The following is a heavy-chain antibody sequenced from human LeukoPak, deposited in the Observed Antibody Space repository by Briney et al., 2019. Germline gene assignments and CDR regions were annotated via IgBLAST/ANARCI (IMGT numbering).Heavy chain of an antibody. Sequence: ASVKVSCNASGYTFTGYYMHWVRQAPGQGLEWMGWINPNSGGTNYAQKFQGRVTMTRDTSISTAYMELSRLRSDDTAVYYCARGGLRYFDVNWFDPWGQGTLVTVSS. CDR1: GYTFTGYY. D-gene: IGHD3-9*01. CDR3: ARGGLRYFDVNWFDP. J-gene: IGHJ5*02. V-gene: IGHV1-2*02. CDR2: INPNSGGT.